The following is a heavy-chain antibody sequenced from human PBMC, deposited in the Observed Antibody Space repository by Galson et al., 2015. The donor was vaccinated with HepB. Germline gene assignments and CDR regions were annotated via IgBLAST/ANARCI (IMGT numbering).Heavy chain of an antibody. V-gene: IGHV1-18*01. CDR1: GYTFTSYG. J-gene: IGHJ6*02. Sequence: SVKVSCKASGYTFTSYGISWVRQAPGQGLEWMGWISAYNGNTNYAQKLQGRVTMTTDTSTSTAYMELRSLRSDDTAVYYCARDRRVVVVVAATPDYYYYGMGVWGQGTTVTVSS. CDR3: ARDRRVVVVVAATPDYYYYGMGV. D-gene: IGHD2-15*01. CDR2: ISAYNGNT.